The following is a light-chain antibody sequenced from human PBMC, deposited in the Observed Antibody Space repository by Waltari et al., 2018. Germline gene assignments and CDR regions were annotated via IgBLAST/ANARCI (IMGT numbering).Light chain of an antibody. CDR1: SRDVGGYNF. V-gene: IGLV2-14*03. J-gene: IGLJ2*01. CDR3: SSYTSSSTGI. Sequence: QSALTQPASVSGSPGQSITISCTGTSRDVGGYNFVSWYQQHPGKVPKLIIYDVYNRPSGVSYRCSGSKSGNTASLTISGLQAEDEADYYCSSYTSSSTGIFGGGTKLTVL. CDR2: DVY.